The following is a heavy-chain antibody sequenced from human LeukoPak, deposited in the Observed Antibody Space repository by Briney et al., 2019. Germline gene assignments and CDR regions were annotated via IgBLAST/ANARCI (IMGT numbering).Heavy chain of an antibody. J-gene: IGHJ6*04. CDR2: ISSSSIYI. Sequence: GRSLRLSCAASGFTFSSYGMNWVRQAPGKGLEWVSSISSSSIYIYYADSVKGRFTISRDNAKNSLYLQMNSLRAEDTAVYYCAELGITMIGGVWGKGTTVTISS. D-gene: IGHD3-10*02. V-gene: IGHV3-21*01. CDR1: GFTFSSYG. CDR3: AELGITMIGGV.